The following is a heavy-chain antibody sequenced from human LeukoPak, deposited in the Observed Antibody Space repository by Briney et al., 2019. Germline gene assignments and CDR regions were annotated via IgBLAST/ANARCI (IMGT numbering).Heavy chain of an antibody. J-gene: IGHJ4*02. Sequence: SVKVSCKASGGTFSSYAISWVRQAPGQGLEWMGGIIPIFGTANYAQKFQGRVTITADKSTSTAYMELSSLRSEDTAVYYCARVASWGYSYGLLNFDFWGQGTLVTVSS. V-gene: IGHV1-69*06. CDR2: IIPIFGTA. CDR1: GGTFSSYA. D-gene: IGHD5-18*01. CDR3: ARVASWGYSYGLLNFDF.